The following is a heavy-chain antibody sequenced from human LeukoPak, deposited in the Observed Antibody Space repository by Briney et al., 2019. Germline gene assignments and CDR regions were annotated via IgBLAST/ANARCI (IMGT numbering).Heavy chain of an antibody. D-gene: IGHD4-23*01. CDR2: IYYSGIT. Sequence: SETLSLTCTVSGGSISTYYWTWIRQPPGKGLEWIVFIYYSGITTYNPSLESLVTISLDASKNQFSLKLNSVPAADTAVYYCAKHFGDYGGGTFDIWGQGTMVTVSS. CDR3: AKHFGDYGGGTFDI. J-gene: IGHJ3*02. CDR1: GGSISTYY. V-gene: IGHV4-59*08.